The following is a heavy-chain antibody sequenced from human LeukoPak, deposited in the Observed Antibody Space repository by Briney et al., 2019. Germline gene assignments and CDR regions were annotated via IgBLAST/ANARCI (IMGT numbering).Heavy chain of an antibody. D-gene: IGHD3-22*01. CDR2: TYHRSKWYN. V-gene: IGHV6-1*01. Sequence: SQTLSLTCAISGDSVSSNSAAWNWIRQSPSRGLEWLGRTYHRSKWYNDYAVSVKSRITINPDTSKNQFSLQLNSVTPEDTAVYYCARGTAYYYDSSGYYDFDYWGQGTLVTVSS. J-gene: IGHJ4*02. CDR3: ARGTAYYYDSSGYYDFDY. CDR1: GDSVSSNSAA.